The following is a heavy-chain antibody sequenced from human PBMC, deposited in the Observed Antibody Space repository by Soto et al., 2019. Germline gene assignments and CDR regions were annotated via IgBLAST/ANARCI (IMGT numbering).Heavy chain of an antibody. Sequence: QVQLVQSGAEVKKPGASVKVSCKASGYTFTSYDINWVRQATGQGLEWMGWMNPNSGNKGYAQKFQGRVTMTRNTSISTAYMELSSLRSEDTAVYYCARGGWMERAGGYYYYGMDVWGQGTTVTVSS. CDR1: GYTFTSYD. CDR3: ARGGWMERAGGYYYYGMDV. J-gene: IGHJ6*02. D-gene: IGHD1-1*01. CDR2: MNPNSGNK. V-gene: IGHV1-8*01.